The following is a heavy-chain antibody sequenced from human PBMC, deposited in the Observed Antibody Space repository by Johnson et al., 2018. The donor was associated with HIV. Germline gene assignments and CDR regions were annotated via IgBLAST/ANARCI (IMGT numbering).Heavy chain of an antibody. D-gene: IGHD4-11*01. J-gene: IGHJ3*02. V-gene: IGHV3-30*19. CDR3: ARSYSTSWNASDI. CDR1: GFTFSNYG. Sequence: QVQLVESGGGLVQPGGSLRLSCAASGFTFSNYGMHWVRQAPGKGLEWVAVISYDGSNKYYADSVKGRFTISRDNSKNTLYLQMNSLRAEDTAVYYCARSYSTSWNASDIWGQGTMVTVSS. CDR2: ISYDGSNK.